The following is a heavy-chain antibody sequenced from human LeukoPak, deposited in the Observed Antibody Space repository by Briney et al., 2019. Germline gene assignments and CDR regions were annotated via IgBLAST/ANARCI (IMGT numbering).Heavy chain of an antibody. CDR2: INWNGGST. J-gene: IGHJ3*02. Sequence: GGSLRLSCAASGFTFDNYGMSWVRQAPGKGLEWVSGINWNGGSTGYADSVKGRFAISRDNAKNSLYLQMNSLRAEDTALYYCARIDTYYYDSSGYYSAFDIWGQGTIVTVSS. D-gene: IGHD3-22*01. CDR3: ARIDTYYYDSSGYYSAFDI. V-gene: IGHV3-20*04. CDR1: GFTFDNYG.